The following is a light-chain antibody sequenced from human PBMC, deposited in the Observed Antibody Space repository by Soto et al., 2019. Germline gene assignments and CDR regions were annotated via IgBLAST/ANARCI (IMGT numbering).Light chain of an antibody. V-gene: IGKV3-15*01. Sequence: EIVMTQSPATLPVSPGERATLSCRASQSVNSNLAWYQQKPGQAPRLLIYGASTRATGIPARFSGSGSGTEFTLAISSLQSEDFAVYYCQQYNNWPPWTFGQGTKVYI. CDR3: QQYNNWPPWT. CDR1: QSVNSN. J-gene: IGKJ1*01. CDR2: GAS.